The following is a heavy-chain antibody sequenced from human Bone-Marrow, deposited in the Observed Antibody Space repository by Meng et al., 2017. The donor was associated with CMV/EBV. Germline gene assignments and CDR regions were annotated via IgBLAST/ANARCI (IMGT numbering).Heavy chain of an antibody. CDR1: GGSISSGGYY. Sequence: SCTVSGGSISSGGYYWSWIRQHPGKGLEWIGYIYYSGSTYYNPSLKSRVTISVDTSKNQFSLKLSSVTAADTAVYYCARDHATYYGSGSYGMGVWGQGTTVTGSS. D-gene: IGHD3-10*01. J-gene: IGHJ6*01. CDR3: ARDHATYYGSGSYGMGV. CDR2: IYYSGST. V-gene: IGHV4-31*02.